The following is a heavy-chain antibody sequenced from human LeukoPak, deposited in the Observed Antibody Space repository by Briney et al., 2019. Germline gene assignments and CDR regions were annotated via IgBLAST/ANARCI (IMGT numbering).Heavy chain of an antibody. CDR2: IYTSGNT. CDR1: GGSISSYY. Sequence: SETLSLTCTVSGGSISSYYWSWIRQPAGKGLEWIGRIYTSGNTNYNPSLKSRVTMSVDTSKNQFSLKLSSVTAADTAVYYCARDGAMVRGVIITYYFDYWGQGTLVTVSS. J-gene: IGHJ4*02. V-gene: IGHV4-4*07. CDR3: ARDGAMVRGVIITYYFDY. D-gene: IGHD3-10*01.